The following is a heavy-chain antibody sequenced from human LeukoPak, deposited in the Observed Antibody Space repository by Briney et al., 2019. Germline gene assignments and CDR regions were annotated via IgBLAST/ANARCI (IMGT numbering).Heavy chain of an antibody. CDR3: ARRRGTNWPFDY. CDR1: GGSISSSSYS. D-gene: IGHD1-1*01. V-gene: IGHV4-39*01. CDR2: IYYSGST. J-gene: IGHJ4*02. Sequence: PSETLSLTCTVSGGSISSSSYSWGWIRQPPGKGLEWIGSIYYSGSTYYNPSLKSRVTISVDTSKNQFSLKLSSVTAADTAVYYCARRRGTNWPFDYWGQGTLVTVSS.